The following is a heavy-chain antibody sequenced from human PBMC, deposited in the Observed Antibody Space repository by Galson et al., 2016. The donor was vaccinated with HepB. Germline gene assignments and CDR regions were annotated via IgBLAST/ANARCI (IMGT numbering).Heavy chain of an antibody. J-gene: IGHJ4*02. CDR2: INTGTT. V-gene: IGHV4-39*07. CDR3: SRDGKYYESSGYRDY. CDR1: GGSMINRDHY. Sequence: SETLSLTCTVSGGSMINRDHYWGWIRQPPGKGLEWIGNINTGTTYSNPSLKNRVTISVDTSKNELSLKLSSVTAADTAVYYCSRDGKYYESSGYRDYWGQGILVTVSS. D-gene: IGHD3-22*01.